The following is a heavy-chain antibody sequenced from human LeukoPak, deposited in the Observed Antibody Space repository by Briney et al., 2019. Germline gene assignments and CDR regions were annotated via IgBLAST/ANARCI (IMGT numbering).Heavy chain of an antibody. CDR2: ISGSGGST. Sequence: PGGTLRLSCAASGFTFSSYGMSWVRQAPGKGLEWVSVISGSGGSTNYADSVKGRFTISRDNSKDTLYLQMNSLGAEDTAVYYCAKSSRPTSNWFDPWGQGTLVTVSS. V-gene: IGHV3-23*01. J-gene: IGHJ5*02. CDR3: AKSSRPTSNWFDP. CDR1: GFTFSSYG.